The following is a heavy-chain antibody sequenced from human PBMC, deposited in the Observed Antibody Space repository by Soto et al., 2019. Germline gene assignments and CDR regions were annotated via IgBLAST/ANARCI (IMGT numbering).Heavy chain of an antibody. V-gene: IGHV1-46*03. CDR3: ARDWPLTDVGQDIVVVVAATLLGAFDI. D-gene: IGHD2-15*01. CDR1: GYTFTSYY. J-gene: IGHJ3*02. Sequence: ASVKVSCKTSGYTFTSYYMHWVRQAPGQGLEWMGIINPSGGSTSYAQKFQGRVTMTRDTSTSTVYMELSSLRTEDTAVYYCARDWPLTDVGQDIVVVVAATLLGAFDIWGQGTMVTVSS. CDR2: INPSGGST.